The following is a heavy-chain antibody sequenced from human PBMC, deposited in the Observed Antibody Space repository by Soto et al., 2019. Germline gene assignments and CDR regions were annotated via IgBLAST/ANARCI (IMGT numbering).Heavy chain of an antibody. CDR3: AAGSYGNFDY. V-gene: IGHV4-61*01. CDR1: GGSVSSGSYY. Sequence: SETLSLTCTVSGGSVSSGSYYWSWIRQPPGKGLEWIGYIYYSGSTNYNPSLKSRVTISVDTSKNQFSLKLSSVTAADTAVYYCAAGSYGNFDYWGQGTLVTVSS. J-gene: IGHJ4*02. CDR2: IYYSGST. D-gene: IGHD1-26*01.